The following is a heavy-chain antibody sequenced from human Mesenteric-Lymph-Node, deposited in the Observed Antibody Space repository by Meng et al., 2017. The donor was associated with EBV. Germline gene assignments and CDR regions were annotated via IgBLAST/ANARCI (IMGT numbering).Heavy chain of an antibody. J-gene: IGHJ4*02. Sequence: QPSSKYSRSRLVNLSLTLTLVCTSFVFSLTTSVVVVALFRQPPGKALDWLALIYWDGDKRYSPSLDSSLTITKDTSRNQVVVTLTNMDPVDTATYYCVHITSYSLIPYWGQGTLVTVSS. CDR2: IYWDGDK. CDR3: VHITSYSLIPY. V-gene: IGHV2-5*02. CDR1: VFSLTTSVVV. D-gene: IGHD2-2*02.